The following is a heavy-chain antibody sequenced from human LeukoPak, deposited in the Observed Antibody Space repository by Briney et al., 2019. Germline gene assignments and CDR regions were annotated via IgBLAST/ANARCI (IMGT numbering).Heavy chain of an antibody. CDR1: GGTFSSYA. J-gene: IGHJ4*02. Sequence: SVKVSCKASGGTFSSYAISWVRQAPGQGLEWMGRIIPIVGTANYAQKFQGRVTITTDESTSTAYMELSSLRSEDTAVYYCARAELYSSSWYNYWGQGTLITVSS. CDR3: ARAELYSSSWYNY. D-gene: IGHD6-13*01. CDR2: IIPIVGTA. V-gene: IGHV1-69*05.